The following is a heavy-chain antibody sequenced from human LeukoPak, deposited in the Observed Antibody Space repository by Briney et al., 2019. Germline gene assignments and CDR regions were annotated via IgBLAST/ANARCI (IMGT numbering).Heavy chain of an antibody. CDR2: ISGSGGST. D-gene: IGHD3-10*01. V-gene: IGHV3-23*01. Sequence: GGSLRLSCAASGFTFSSYAMSWVRQAPGKGLEWVSGISGSGGSTYYTDSVKGRFTISRDNSKNRLYLQMNSLRAEDTAVYYCAKRPRGNYLDPFDYWGQGTLVTVSS. J-gene: IGHJ4*02. CDR3: AKRPRGNYLDPFDY. CDR1: GFTFSSYA.